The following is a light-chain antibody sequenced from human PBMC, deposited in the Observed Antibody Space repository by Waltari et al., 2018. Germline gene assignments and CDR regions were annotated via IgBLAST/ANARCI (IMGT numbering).Light chain of an antibody. J-gene: IGKJ1*01. CDR3: LQYYDAPQT. CDR1: QGISTS. Sequence: DVQMTQSPSSLSASVGDRVTITCRASQGISTSLALYQQKPGTAPMLLLYTASRLKSGVPSRFSGSGSGTDYTLTISSLQPEDFATYYCLQYYDAPQTFGQGTKVEMK. CDR2: TAS. V-gene: IGKV1-NL1*01.